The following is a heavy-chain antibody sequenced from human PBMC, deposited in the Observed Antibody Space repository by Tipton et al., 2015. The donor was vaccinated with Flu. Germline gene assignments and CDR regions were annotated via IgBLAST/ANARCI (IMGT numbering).Heavy chain of an antibody. D-gene: IGHD4/OR15-4a*01. J-gene: IGHJ4*02. Sequence: SLRLSCEVSGFTFSNFWMSWVRQAPGKGLEWVANIKEDGSVKKYVDSVEGRFTISRDNAKNSLYLQMNSLRAEDTAVYYCARGFPYGGNFRGWGQGTLVTVSS. CDR2: IKEDGSVK. CDR3: ARGFPYGGNFRG. V-gene: IGHV3-7*03. CDR1: GFTFSNFW.